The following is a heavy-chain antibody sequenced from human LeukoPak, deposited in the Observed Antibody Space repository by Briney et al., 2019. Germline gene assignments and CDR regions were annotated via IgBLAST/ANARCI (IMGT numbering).Heavy chain of an antibody. Sequence: GESLKISCKGSGYSFINYWIGWVRQMPGKGLEWMGIIYPGDSDTRYSPSLQGQVTITADKSISTAYLQWSSLEASDTAIYYCARPMLPGVINAFDIWGQGTMVTVSS. V-gene: IGHV5-51*01. CDR3: ARPMLPGVINAFDI. J-gene: IGHJ3*02. CDR1: GYSFINYW. CDR2: IYPGDSDT. D-gene: IGHD3-10*01.